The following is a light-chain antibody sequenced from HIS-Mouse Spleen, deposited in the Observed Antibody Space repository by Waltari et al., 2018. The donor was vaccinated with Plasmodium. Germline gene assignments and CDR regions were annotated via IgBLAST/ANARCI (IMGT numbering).Light chain of an antibody. V-gene: IGKV3-15*01. J-gene: IGKJ1*01. CDR1: QRVSSN. CDR2: GAS. CDR3: QQYNNWPPWT. Sequence: EIGMTQSPATLSVSPGERATLSCRASQRVSSNVAWYQQKPGQAPRLLIYGASTRATGIPARFSGSGSGTEFTLTISSMQSEDFAVYYCQQYNNWPPWTFGQGTKVEIK.